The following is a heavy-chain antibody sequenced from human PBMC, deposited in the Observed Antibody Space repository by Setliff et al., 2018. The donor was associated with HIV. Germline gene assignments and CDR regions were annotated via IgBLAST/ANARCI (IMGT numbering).Heavy chain of an antibody. D-gene: IGHD2-15*01. J-gene: IGHJ4*01. Sequence: ASVKVSCKASGYTFTNYDINWVRQATGQGLEWMGWMNPNSGNTGYAQKFQGRVSMTRNTSISTAYIELSSLRSEDTAVYYCARVGSYWTQFDYWGQGTLGTVSS. CDR2: MNPNSGNT. CDR1: GYTFTNYD. CDR3: ARVGSYWTQFDY. V-gene: IGHV1-8*02.